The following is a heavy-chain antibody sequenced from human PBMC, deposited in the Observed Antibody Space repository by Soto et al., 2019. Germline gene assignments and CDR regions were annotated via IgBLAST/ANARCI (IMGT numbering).Heavy chain of an antibody. Sequence: DVQLVESGGGLVQPGRSLRLSCAASGFTFDDYAMHWVQQAPGKGLEWVSGISWNSGSIGYADSVKGRFTISRDNAKNSLYLQMNSLRAEDTALYYCAKAKGAAVAGTSGGAFDIWGQGTMVTVSS. CDR2: ISWNSGSI. CDR1: GFTFDDYA. D-gene: IGHD6-19*01. J-gene: IGHJ3*02. V-gene: IGHV3-9*01. CDR3: AKAKGAAVAGTSGGAFDI.